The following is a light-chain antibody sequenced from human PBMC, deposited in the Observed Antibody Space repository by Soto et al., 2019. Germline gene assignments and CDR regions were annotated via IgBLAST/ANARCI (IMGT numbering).Light chain of an antibody. V-gene: IGKV1-5*01. CDR3: QKYNSYMWT. J-gene: IGKJ1*01. CDR1: QSFTRW. Sequence: DVQRTGSPSTLSASVGDRVTITCRASQSFTRWLAWYQQKPGKAPKLLIYDASNLEIGAPSRFSGSGSGTEFTLTISSLQPDDFATYYCQKYNSYMWTFGQGTKVDIK. CDR2: DAS.